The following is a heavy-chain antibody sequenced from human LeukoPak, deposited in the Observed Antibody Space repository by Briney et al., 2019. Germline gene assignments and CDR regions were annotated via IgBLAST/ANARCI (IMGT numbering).Heavy chain of an antibody. D-gene: IGHD3-22*01. J-gene: IGHJ4*02. CDR3: ARGPSRGYYDSSGYLDY. CDR2: IYSGGST. Sequence: GGSLRLSCAASGFTVSSNYMSWVRQAPGKGLEWVSVIYSGGSTYYADSVKGRFTISRDNSKNTLYHQMNSLRAEDTAVYYCARGPSRGYYDSSGYLDYWGQGTLVTVSS. CDR1: GFTVSSNY. V-gene: IGHV3-66*01.